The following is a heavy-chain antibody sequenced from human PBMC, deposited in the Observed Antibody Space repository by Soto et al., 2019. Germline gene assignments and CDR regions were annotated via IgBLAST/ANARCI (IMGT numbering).Heavy chain of an antibody. CDR2: IYYSGST. CDR3: ARHHLPEYSSSTNWFDP. CDR1: GGSISSSSYY. J-gene: IGHJ5*02. D-gene: IGHD6-13*01. V-gene: IGHV4-39*01. Sequence: SETLSLTCTVSGGSISSSSYYWGWIRQPPGKGLEWIGSIYYSGSTYYNPSLKSRVTISVDTSKNQFSLKLSSVTAADTAVYYCARHHLPEYSSSTNWFDPWGQGTLVA.